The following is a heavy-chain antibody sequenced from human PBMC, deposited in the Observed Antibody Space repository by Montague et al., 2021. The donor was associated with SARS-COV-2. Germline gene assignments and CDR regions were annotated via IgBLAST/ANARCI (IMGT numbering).Heavy chain of an antibody. V-gene: IGHV4-34*01. J-gene: IGHJ3*02. CDR1: GGSFSGYY. CDR3: ARLRMTTVEKDAFDI. CDR2: INHSGST. D-gene: IGHD4-23*01. Sequence: SETLSLTCAVYGGSFSGYYWSWIRQPPGKGLGWIGEINHSGSTNYNPSLKSRVTISVDTSKNQFSLKLSSVTAADTAVYCCARLRMTTVEKDAFDIWGQGTMVTVSS.